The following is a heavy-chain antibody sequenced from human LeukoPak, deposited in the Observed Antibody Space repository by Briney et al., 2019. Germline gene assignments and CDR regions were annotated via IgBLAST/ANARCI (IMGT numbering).Heavy chain of an antibody. CDR2: INHSGST. J-gene: IGHJ4*02. CDR1: GGSFSGYY. D-gene: IGHD3-3*01. Sequence: KPSETLSLTCAVYGGSFSGYYWSWIRQPPGKGLEWIGEINHSGSTNYNPSLKSRVTISVDTSKNQFSLKLSSVTAADTAVYYCARDPGYYDFWSGYSMYYFDYWGQGTLVTVSS. V-gene: IGHV4-34*01. CDR3: ARDPGYYDFWSGYSMYYFDY.